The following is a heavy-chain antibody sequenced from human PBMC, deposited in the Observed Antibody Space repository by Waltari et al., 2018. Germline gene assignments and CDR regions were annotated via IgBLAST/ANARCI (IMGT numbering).Heavy chain of an antibody. CDR2: IKEDGNVA. CDR3: ARDQGWFRLDP. Sequence: EVEVVESGGDLVQPGGSLRLSCAASGFSFSSHWMSWVRQAPGKGLEWVANIKEDGNVASYVDSVRGRFTISRDNAENSVYLQMNSLRVEDTAVYYCARDQGWFRLDPWGQGTLVTVSS. CDR1: GFSFSSHW. J-gene: IGHJ5*02. V-gene: IGHV3-7*01. D-gene: IGHD2-15*01.